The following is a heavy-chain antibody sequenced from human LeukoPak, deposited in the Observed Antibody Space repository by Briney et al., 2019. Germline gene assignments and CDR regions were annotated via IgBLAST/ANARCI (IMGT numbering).Heavy chain of an antibody. Sequence: PGGSLRLSCAASGFTFSSYWMSWVRPAPGKGLEWVANIKQDGSEKYYVDSVKGRFTISRDNAKNSLYLQMNSLRAEDTAVYYCAREAAGGLRGYYYYYYMDVWGKGTTVTVSS. CDR3: AREAAGGLRGYYYYYYMDV. CDR1: GFTFSSYW. D-gene: IGHD6-13*01. CDR2: IKQDGSEK. J-gene: IGHJ6*03. V-gene: IGHV3-7*01.